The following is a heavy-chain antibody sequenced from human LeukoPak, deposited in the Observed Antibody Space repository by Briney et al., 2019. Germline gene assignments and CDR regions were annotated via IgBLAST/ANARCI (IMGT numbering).Heavy chain of an antibody. CDR1: GGSISSYY. V-gene: IGHV4-4*07. Sequence: SETLSLTCTVSGGSISSYYWSWIRQPAGKGLEWIGRIYTSGSTKYNPSLKSRVTMSVDTSKNQFSLKLSSVTAADTAVYYCARAREAQGFWSGYFHNWFDPWGQGTLVTVSS. D-gene: IGHD3-3*01. CDR3: ARAREAQGFWSGYFHNWFDP. J-gene: IGHJ5*02. CDR2: IYTSGST.